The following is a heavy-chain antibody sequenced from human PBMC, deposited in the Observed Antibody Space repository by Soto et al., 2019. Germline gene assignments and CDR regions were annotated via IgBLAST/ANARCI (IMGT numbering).Heavy chain of an antibody. CDR3: ARDIPYSSGWYLDS. J-gene: IGHJ4*02. CDR2: ISWDASKT. CDR1: GFTFDDYT. D-gene: IGHD6-19*01. Sequence: DVHLVESGGVVVRPGGSLRLSCAASGFTFDDYTMHWVRQVPGKGLEWVSLISWDASKTYYGDSVKGRFTISRDNSKNSLYLEMNSLRTEDTALYYCARDIPYSSGWYLDSWGQGTLVTVSS. V-gene: IGHV3-43*01.